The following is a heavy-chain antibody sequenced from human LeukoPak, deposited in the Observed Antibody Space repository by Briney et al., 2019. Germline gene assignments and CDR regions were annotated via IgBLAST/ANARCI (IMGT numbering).Heavy chain of an antibody. CDR2: IYYIGST. Sequence: PSETLSLTCAVSGASISSSNYYWSWIRQPPGKELEWIGYIYYIGSTNYNPSLKRRVTISVDTSKNQFSLKLSSVTAADTAVYYCARERTTVTMPNLRPQYYDYWGQGTLVTVSS. CDR3: ARERTTVTMPNLRPQYYDY. D-gene: IGHD4-17*01. CDR1: GASISSSNYY. V-gene: IGHV4-61*01. J-gene: IGHJ4*02.